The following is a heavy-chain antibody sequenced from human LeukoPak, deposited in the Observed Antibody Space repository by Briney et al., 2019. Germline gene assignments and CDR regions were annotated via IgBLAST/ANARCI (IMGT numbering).Heavy chain of an antibody. D-gene: IGHD4-11*01. CDR2: ISFDGKNQ. V-gene: IGHV3-30*18. CDR3: AKDLPAETKMGGFDF. CDR1: GFNFNNSG. Sequence: PGRSLRLSCAGSGFNFNNSGMHWVRQAPGKGLEWVAVISFDGKNQHYAGSVKGRFTTSRDNSKNTVYLQMNSLRPEDTAVYYCAKDLPAETKMGGFDFWGQGALVTISS. J-gene: IGHJ4*02.